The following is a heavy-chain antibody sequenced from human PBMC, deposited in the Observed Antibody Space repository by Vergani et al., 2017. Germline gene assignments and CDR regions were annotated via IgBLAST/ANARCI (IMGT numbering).Heavy chain of an antibody. Sequence: VQLEESGGGVVQPGGSLRLSCEGSGFSFSGYWMHWVRQSPEKGLVWVSRIKSDGSITNYADSVKGRFTISSDNAKNTLYLEMNSLRGDDTAIYYCVRARCSGPCFMSNWFDSWGQGTLVTVSS. CDR2: IKSDGSIT. D-gene: IGHD5-12*01. J-gene: IGHJ5*01. CDR3: VRARCSGPCFMSNWFDS. V-gene: IGHV3-74*02. CDR1: GFSFSGYW.